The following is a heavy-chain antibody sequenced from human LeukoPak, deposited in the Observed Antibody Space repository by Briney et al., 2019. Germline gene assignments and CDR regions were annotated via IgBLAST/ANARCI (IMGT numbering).Heavy chain of an antibody. Sequence: GASVKVSCKASGYTFTGYYMHWERKAPGQGLEWMRWINPNSVGTNYAQKFQGRVTMTSDTAISTAYMELSRLRSDDTAVYYCTRVLYRWLQFPFDYWGQGTLVTVSS. CDR2: INPNSVGT. CDR1: GYTFTGYY. V-gene: IGHV1-2*02. CDR3: TRVLYRWLQFPFDY. J-gene: IGHJ4*02. D-gene: IGHD5-24*01.